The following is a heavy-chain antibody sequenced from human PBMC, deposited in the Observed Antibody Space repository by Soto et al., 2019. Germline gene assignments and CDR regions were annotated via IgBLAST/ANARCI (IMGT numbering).Heavy chain of an antibody. CDR2: ISGSGHGT. D-gene: IGHD3-22*01. V-gene: IGHV3-23*01. Sequence: EVKLLESGGGLVPPGASARLSCITSGFMFDNYAMSWVRQSPGRGLEWVAAISGSGHGTVYTQSVQGRFIISRDKSKKTLFLQMNNWRDEDTAGYYCAKGRYFDTSGGCANYWGLGTLVSVSA. CDR1: GFMFDNYA. CDR3: AKGRYFDTSGGCANY. J-gene: IGHJ4*02.